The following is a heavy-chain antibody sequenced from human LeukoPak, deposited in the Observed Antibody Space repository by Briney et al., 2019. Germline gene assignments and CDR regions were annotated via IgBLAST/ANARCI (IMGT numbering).Heavy chain of an antibody. CDR1: GGSIRSYY. V-gene: IGHV4-59*08. Sequence: SETLSLTCTVSGGSIRSYYWSWIRQPPGKGLEWIGYIYYSGSTNYNPSLKSRVTISVDTSKNQFSLKLSSVTAADTAVYYCARHGDTYYFDYWGQGTLVTVSS. J-gene: IGHJ4*02. D-gene: IGHD2-21*02. CDR2: IYYSGST. CDR3: ARHGDTYYFDY.